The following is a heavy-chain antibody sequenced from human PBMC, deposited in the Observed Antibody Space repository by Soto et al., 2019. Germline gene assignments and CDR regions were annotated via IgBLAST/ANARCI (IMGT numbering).Heavy chain of an antibody. V-gene: IGHV3-30*18. CDR1: GFTFSSYG. CDR3: AKSVDGFGASEIDY. D-gene: IGHD3-10*01. CDR2: ISYDGSNK. Sequence: QVQLVESGGGVVQPGRSLRLSGAASGFTFSSYGMHWVRQAPGKGLEWVAVISYDGSNKYYADSVKGRFTISRDNSKNTLYLQMNSLRAEDTAVYYCAKSVDGFGASEIDYWGQGTLVTVSS. J-gene: IGHJ4*02.